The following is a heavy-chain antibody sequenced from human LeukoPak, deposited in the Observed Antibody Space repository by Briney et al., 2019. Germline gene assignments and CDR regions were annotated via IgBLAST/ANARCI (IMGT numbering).Heavy chain of an antibody. CDR1: GFTFSSYA. CDR3: ARDYYGSSRHAFDI. CDR2: ISYDGSNK. D-gene: IGHD6-13*01. J-gene: IGHJ3*02. V-gene: IGHV3-30-3*01. Sequence: SGGSLRLSCAASGFTFSSYAMHWVRQAPGKGLEWVAVISYDGSNKYYADSVKGRFTISRDNAKNSLYLQLNSLRADDTAVYYCARDYYGSSRHAFDIWGQGTMVTVST.